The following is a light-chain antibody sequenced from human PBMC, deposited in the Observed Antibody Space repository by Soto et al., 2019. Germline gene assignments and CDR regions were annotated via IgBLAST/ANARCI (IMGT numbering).Light chain of an antibody. V-gene: IGLV2-14*02. CDR2: DVS. CDR1: SSDVGSYNV. Sequence: QSALTQPASVSGSPGQSITISCTGTSSDVGSYNVVSWYQQHPGKAPKVMIYDVSNRPSGVSNRFSGSKSANTASLTISGLQAEDEADYHCSAYTTSSTVVFGSGTKLTVL. J-gene: IGLJ1*01. CDR3: SAYTTSSTVV.